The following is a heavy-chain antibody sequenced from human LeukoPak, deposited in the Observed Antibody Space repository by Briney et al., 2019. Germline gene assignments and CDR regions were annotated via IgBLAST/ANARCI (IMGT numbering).Heavy chain of an antibody. V-gene: IGHV1-3*01. CDR2: INAGNGNT. CDR1: GYTFTSYA. CDR3: ARGYCSSTSCYEMDV. Sequence: ASVKVSCKACGYTFTSYAMHWVRQAPGQRLEWMGWINAGNGNTKYSQKFQGRVTITRDTSASTAYMELRSLRSEDTAVYYCARGYCSSTSCYEMDVWGKGTTVTVSS. J-gene: IGHJ6*04. D-gene: IGHD2-2*01.